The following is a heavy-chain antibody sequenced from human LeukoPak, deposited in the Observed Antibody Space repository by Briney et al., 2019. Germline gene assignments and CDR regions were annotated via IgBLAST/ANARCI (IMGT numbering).Heavy chain of an antibody. CDR1: GGSINSYY. V-gene: IGHV4-59*12. CDR3: ARYGGGGFDY. J-gene: IGHJ4*02. CDR2: IYYSGST. Sequence: SETLSLTCTVSGGSINSYYWSWIRQPPGKGLEWIGYIYYSGSTKYNPSLKSRVTISVDTSKNQFSLKLSSVTAADTAVYYCARYGGGGFDYWGQGTLVTVSS. D-gene: IGHD4-23*01.